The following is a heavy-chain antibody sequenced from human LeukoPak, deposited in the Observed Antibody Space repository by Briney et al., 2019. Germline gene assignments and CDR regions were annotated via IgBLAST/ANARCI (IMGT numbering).Heavy chain of an antibody. V-gene: IGHV3-48*01. CDR3: AKIGPGYSYGSDY. CDR1: GFTFSSYS. CDR2: ISSSSSTI. D-gene: IGHD5-18*01. Sequence: GGSLRLSCAASGFTFSSYSMNWVRQAPGKGLEWVSYISSSSSTIYYADSVKGRFTISRDNSKNTLYLQMNSLRAEDTAVYYCAKIGPGYSYGSDYWGQGTLVTVSS. J-gene: IGHJ4*02.